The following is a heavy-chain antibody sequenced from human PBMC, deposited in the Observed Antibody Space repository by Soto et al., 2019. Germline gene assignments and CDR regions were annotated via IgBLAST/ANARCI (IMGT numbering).Heavy chain of an antibody. CDR1: GFTLQNYA. V-gene: IGHV3-23*01. CDR3: AKGKSTGDIDWFDP. CDR2: LIGGHYGT. J-gene: IGHJ5*02. D-gene: IGHD3-10*01. Sequence: LRLSCTASGFTLQNYAMAWVRQTPGKGLEWVSTLIGGHYGTAYSYSVKGRFTVSRDNSKNCLYLQMNSLGVEDTAMYFCAKGKSTGDIDWFDPWGQGSLVTVSS.